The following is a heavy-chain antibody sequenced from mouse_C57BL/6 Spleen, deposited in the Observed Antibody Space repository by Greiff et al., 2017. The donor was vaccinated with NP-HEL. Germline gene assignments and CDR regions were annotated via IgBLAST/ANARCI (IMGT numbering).Heavy chain of an antibody. CDR3: ASYSSSPPWFAY. V-gene: IGHV1-82*01. D-gene: IGHD1-1*01. Sequence: QVQLKESGPELVKPGASVKISCKASGYAFSSSWMNWVKQRPGKGLEWIGRIYPGDGDTNYNGKFKGKATLTADKSSSTAYMQLSSLTSEDSAVYFCASYSSSPPWFAYWGQGTLVTVSA. CDR2: IYPGDGDT. CDR1: GYAFSSSW. J-gene: IGHJ3*01.